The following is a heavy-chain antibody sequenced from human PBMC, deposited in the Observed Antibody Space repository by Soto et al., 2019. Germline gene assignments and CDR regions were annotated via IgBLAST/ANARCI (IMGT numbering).Heavy chain of an antibody. CDR1: GGSFNSYY. CDR3: ARRYGGNFDY. Sequence: SETLSLTCTVSGGSFNSYYWSWIRQPPGKGLEWIGYIYYSGSTNYNPSLKSRVTISVDTSKNQFSLKLSSVTAADTAVYYCARRYGGNFDYWGQGTLVTVSS. V-gene: IGHV4-59*01. J-gene: IGHJ4*02. CDR2: IYYSGST. D-gene: IGHD1-26*01.